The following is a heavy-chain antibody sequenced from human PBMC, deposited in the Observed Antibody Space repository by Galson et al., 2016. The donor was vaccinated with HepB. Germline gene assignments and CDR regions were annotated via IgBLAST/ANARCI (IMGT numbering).Heavy chain of an antibody. J-gene: IGHJ1*01. CDR3: ARNPEVNIILQH. Sequence: SLRLSCAASGFTFSSYGMHWVRQAPGKGLEWVAVASYDGSNNYYPDSVKDRFTVSRDNSKNTLYLQMNSLRTEDTAVYYCARNPEVNIILQHWGQGTLVTVSS. CDR2: ASYDGSNN. D-gene: IGHD2/OR15-2a*01. CDR1: GFTFSSYG. V-gene: IGHV3-30-3*01.